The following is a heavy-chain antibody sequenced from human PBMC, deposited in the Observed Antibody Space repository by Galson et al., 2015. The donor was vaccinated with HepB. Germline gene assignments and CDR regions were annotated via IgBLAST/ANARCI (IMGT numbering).Heavy chain of an antibody. CDR2: INSDGSST. D-gene: IGHD4-23*01. Sequence: SLRLSCAASGFTFSSYWMHWVRQAPGKGLVWVSRINSDGSSTTNADSVKGRFTISRDNAKNTLYLQMSSLRAEDTAVYYCARGLAVYGGNFFDYWGQGTLVTVSS. CDR3: ARGLAVYGGNFFDY. CDR1: GFTFSSYW. J-gene: IGHJ4*02. V-gene: IGHV3-74*01.